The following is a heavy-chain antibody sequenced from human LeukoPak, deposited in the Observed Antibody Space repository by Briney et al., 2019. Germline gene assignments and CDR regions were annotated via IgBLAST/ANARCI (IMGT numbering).Heavy chain of an antibody. CDR2: INIDERIT. J-gene: IGHJ4*02. V-gene: IGHV3-74*01. CDR3: ARDSAGAILLDY. Sequence: GGSLRLSCAASGFSFSTQRMHWVRQAPGKGLVWVSYINIDERITGYADSVKGRFTISRDNAKNTLYLQMNSLRAEDTAVYYCARDSAGAILLDYWGQGTLVTVSS. CDR1: GFSFSTQR.